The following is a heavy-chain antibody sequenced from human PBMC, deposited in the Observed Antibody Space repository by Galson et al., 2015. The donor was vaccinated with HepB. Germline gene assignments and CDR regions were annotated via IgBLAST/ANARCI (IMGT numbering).Heavy chain of an antibody. J-gene: IGHJ3*02. Sequence: SLRLSCAASGFTFSSYDMHWVRQATGKGLEWVSAIGTAGDTYYPGSVKGRFTISGENAKNSLYLQMNSLRAGDTAVYYCARLGVGVAFDIWGQGTMVTVSS. D-gene: IGHD3-16*01. CDR3: ARLGVGVAFDI. V-gene: IGHV3-13*01. CDR1: GFTFSSYD. CDR2: IGTAGDT.